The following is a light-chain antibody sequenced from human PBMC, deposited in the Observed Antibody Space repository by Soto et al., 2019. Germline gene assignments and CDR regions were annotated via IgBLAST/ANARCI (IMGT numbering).Light chain of an antibody. Sequence: EIVLTQSPATLSLSPGERATLSCRASQSVSNYLAWYQQKPGQAPRLLMYDTSNRAPGIPARFSGSGSGTDITLTISSLEPEDFAVYFCQQRSKFLWTFGQGNKVEI. CDR3: QQRSKFLWT. J-gene: IGKJ1*01. CDR2: DTS. CDR1: QSVSNY. V-gene: IGKV3-11*01.